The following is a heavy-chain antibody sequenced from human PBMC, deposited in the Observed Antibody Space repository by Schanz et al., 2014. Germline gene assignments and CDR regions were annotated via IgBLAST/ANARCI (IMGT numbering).Heavy chain of an antibody. V-gene: IGHV1-46*02. CDR2: INPSGGST. CDR1: GYSLNELS. Sequence: QVQLVQSGAEVKKPGASVKASCKVSGYSLNELSMHWVRQAPGQGCEWMGIINPSGGSTSYAQKFQGRVTMTRDTSTRTIYMELSSLRAEDTAVYYCARYDEAAAGCDYWGQGTLVTVSS. CDR3: ARYDEAAAGCDY. J-gene: IGHJ4*02. D-gene: IGHD6-13*01.